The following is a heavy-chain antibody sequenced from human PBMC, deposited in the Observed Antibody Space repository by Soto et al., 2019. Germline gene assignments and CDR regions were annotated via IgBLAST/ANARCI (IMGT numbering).Heavy chain of an antibody. D-gene: IGHD1-26*01. V-gene: IGHV1-3*04. CDR1: GYTFTSSS. J-gene: IGHJ4*02. CDR2: VNTANGGT. CDR3: ARDDSGFSGSHYIDYFNY. Sequence: ASVKVSCKASGYTFTSSSLHWVRQAPGQRLEWMGWVNTANGGTRYSQKFQGRVTFTRDTSAGTVYMQLSSLTSEDTAVYYCARDDSGFSGSHYIDYFNYWGQGALVTVSS.